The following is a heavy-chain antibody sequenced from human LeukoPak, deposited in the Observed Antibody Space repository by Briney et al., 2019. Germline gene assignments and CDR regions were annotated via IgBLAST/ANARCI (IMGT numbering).Heavy chain of an antibody. J-gene: IGHJ6*03. CDR2: IRYNGNNQ. CDR1: GFTFNNYG. CDR3: AKDSAFYYIDV. V-gene: IGHV3-30*02. D-gene: IGHD3-10*01. Sequence: GGSLRLSCAASGFTFNNYGMHWVRQAPGKGLEGVAFIRYNGNNQYYADSVKGRFTISRDNSKNTLYLQMNSLKGDDTAVYYCAKDSAFYYIDVWGKGTTVIISS.